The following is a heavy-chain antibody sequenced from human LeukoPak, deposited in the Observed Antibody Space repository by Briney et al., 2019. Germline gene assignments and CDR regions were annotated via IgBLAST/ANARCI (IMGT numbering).Heavy chain of an antibody. CDR2: IYYSGST. V-gene: IGHV4-39*01. D-gene: IGHD6-13*01. Sequence: PSETLSLTCTVSGGSISSSSYYWGWIRQPPGKGLEWIGSIYYSGSTYYNPSLKSRVTISVDTSKNQFSLKLSSVTAADTAVYYCAGQNSGFIAAAGRFDYWGQGTLVTVSS. CDR1: GGSISSSSYY. J-gene: IGHJ4*02. CDR3: AGQNSGFIAAAGRFDY.